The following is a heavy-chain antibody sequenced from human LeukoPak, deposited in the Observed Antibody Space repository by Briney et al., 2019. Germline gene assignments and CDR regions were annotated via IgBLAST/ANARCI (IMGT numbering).Heavy chain of an antibody. J-gene: IGHJ4*02. CDR1: GFTVSSDY. CDR2: ISSNGGSR. D-gene: IGHD1-1*01. CDR3: VVQGWVFRAPTQYYFDY. Sequence: GGSLRLSCAASGFTVSSDYMSWVRQAPGKGLEYVSAISSNGGSRYYADSVKGRFTISRDNSKNTLYLQMSSLRAEDTAVYYCVVQGWVFRAPTQYYFDYWGQGTLVTVSS. V-gene: IGHV3-64D*06.